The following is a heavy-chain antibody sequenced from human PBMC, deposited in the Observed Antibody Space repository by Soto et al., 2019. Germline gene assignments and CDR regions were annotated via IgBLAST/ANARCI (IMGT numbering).Heavy chain of an antibody. CDR2: ITNAATRNI. Sequence: GGSLRLSCSASGFPFSSYTMYWVRQAPGKGLEWVSSITNAATRNIFYADSVKGRFTISRDNANNILYLQMNNVRVEDTAVYYCARDDPIFGAIPRMDIWGQGTTVTVSS. CDR1: GFPFSSYT. J-gene: IGHJ6*02. D-gene: IGHD3-3*01. CDR3: ARDDPIFGAIPRMDI. V-gene: IGHV3-21*01.